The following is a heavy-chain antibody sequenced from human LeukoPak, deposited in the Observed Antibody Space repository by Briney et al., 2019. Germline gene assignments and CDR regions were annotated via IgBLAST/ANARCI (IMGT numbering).Heavy chain of an antibody. J-gene: IGHJ4*02. CDR3: ARVVARGVINGGPDFDY. Sequence: ASVKVSCKASGYTFTGYYMHWVRQAPGQGLEWMGWINPNSGGTNYAQKFQGRVTMTRDTSISTAYMELSRLRSDDTAVYYCARVVARGVINGGPDFDYWGQGTLVTVSS. D-gene: IGHD3-10*01. CDR2: INPNSGGT. CDR1: GYTFTGYY. V-gene: IGHV1-2*02.